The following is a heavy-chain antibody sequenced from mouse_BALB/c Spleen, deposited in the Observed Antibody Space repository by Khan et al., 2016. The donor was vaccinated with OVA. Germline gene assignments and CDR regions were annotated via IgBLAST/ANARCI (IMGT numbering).Heavy chain of an antibody. CDR3: ARLTPY. J-gene: IGHJ3*01. D-gene: IGHD4-1*01. V-gene: IGHV1S137*01. CDR2: ISTDNGNT. CDR1: GYTFTHYA. Sequence: QVQLKESGPDVVRPGVSVKISCKGSGYTFTHYAMHWVKQSHAKSLEWIGVISTDNGNTNNNRKFKGKATVTVDKSSSPAYIELSRLTSEDSDIYYCARLTPYWGQGTLVSVSA.